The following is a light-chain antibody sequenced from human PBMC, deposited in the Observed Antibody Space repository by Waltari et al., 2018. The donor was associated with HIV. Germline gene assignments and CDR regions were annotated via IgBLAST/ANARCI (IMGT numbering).Light chain of an antibody. CDR1: QSISSY. CDR3: QQSYSTPLFT. CDR2: AAS. Sequence: DIQMTPSLSSLSASVGERVTITCRASQSISSYLNWYQQKPGKAPKLLIYAASNLQSGVPSRISGSRSGTDFTLTISSLQPEDFATYYCQQSYSTPLFTFGPETKVDIK. J-gene: IGKJ3*01. V-gene: IGKV1-39*01.